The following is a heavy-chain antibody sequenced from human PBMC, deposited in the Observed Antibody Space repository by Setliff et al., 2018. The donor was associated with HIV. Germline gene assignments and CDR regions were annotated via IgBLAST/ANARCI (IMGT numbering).Heavy chain of an antibody. V-gene: IGHV3-23*01. CDR1: GFTFSSYA. CDR3: AKVGSTNWYYFDY. D-gene: IGHD6-13*01. J-gene: IGHJ4*02. CDR2: ASGSDFST. Sequence: LRLSCKASGFTFSSYAMSWVRQAPGKGLEWISVASGSDFSTHYADSVKGRFTISRDDSKKTVYLQMNSLRAEDTAIYYCAKVGSTNWYYFDYWGQGTLVTVSS.